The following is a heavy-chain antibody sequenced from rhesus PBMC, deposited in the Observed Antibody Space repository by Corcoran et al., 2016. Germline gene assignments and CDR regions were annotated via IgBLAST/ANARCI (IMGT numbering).Heavy chain of an antibody. CDR1: GFTFSSYG. CDR2: ISYDGSKN. V-gene: IGHV3-54*02. D-gene: IGHD5-24*01. CDR3: AREPQWVQSPFDY. Sequence: EVQLVESGGGLVQPGGSLRLSCAASGFTFSSYGMHWVSQAPGKGLEWVAVISYDGSKNYYADSVKDRFTISRDNSKNMLYLQMNNLKFEDTAVYYCAREPQWVQSPFDYWGQGVLVTVSS. J-gene: IGHJ4*01.